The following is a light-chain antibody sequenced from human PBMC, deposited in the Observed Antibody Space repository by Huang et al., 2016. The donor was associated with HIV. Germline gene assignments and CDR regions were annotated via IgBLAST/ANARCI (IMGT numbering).Light chain of an antibody. CDR1: QSVGNY. V-gene: IGKV3-11*01. J-gene: IGKJ4*01. CDR2: DTS. CDR3: QQRSSGVT. Sequence: IVLTQSPATLSWYPGERVTLSCRASQSVGNYIAWYQQHPGQSPKLLISDTSTRATGTPVGFSGSGSGTDFTLTISSLESEDFAVYYCQQRSSGVTFGGGTKV.